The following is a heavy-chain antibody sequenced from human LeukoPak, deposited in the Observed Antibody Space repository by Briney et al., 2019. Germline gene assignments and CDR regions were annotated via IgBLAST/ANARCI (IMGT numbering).Heavy chain of an antibody. Sequence: SETLSLTCAVYGGSFSGYYWSWIRQPPGKGLEWIGEINHSGSTNYNPSLKSRVTISVDTSKNQFSLKLSSVTAADTAVYYCARREYSSQSEPFDYWGQGTLVTVSS. CDR3: ARREYSSQSEPFDY. CDR2: INHSGST. CDR1: GGSFSGYY. D-gene: IGHD6-6*01. V-gene: IGHV4-34*01. J-gene: IGHJ4*02.